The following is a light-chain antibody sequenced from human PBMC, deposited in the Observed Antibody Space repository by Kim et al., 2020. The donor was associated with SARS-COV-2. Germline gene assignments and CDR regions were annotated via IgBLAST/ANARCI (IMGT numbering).Light chain of an antibody. J-gene: IGKJ2*03. Sequence: SLSPGEGATLSCRASHIVGISLAWYQHTRGQAPRLLIYDAAIRAAGIPDRFSGSGSGTDFTLTISSLQAEDVAVYYCQQYYSTPRSFGQGTKLEI. CDR3: QQYYSTPRS. V-gene: IGKV3D-15*01. CDR2: DAA. CDR1: HIVGIS.